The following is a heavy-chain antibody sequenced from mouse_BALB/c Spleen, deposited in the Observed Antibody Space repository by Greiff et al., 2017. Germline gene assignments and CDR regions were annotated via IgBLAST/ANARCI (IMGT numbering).Heavy chain of an antibody. Sequence: QVQLQQSGPGLVAPSQSLSITCTVSGFSLTGYGVNWVRQPPGKGLEWLGMIWGDGSTDYNSALKSRLSISKDNSKSQVCLKMNSLPTDDTARYYCARDTDYEYDEDYAMDDGGQGTSDTVAS. J-gene: IGHJ4*01. D-gene: IGHD2-4*01. CDR1: GFSLTGYG. V-gene: IGHV2-6-7*01. CDR3: ARDTDYEYDEDYAMDD. CDR2: IWGDGST.